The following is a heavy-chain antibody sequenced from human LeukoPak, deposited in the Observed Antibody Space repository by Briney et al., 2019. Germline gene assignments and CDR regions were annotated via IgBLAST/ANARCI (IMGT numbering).Heavy chain of an antibody. V-gene: IGHV1-2*02. CDR2: INPNSGGT. Sequence: ASVKVSCKASGYTFTGYYMHWVRQAPGQGLEWMEWINPNSGGTNYAQKFQGRVTMTRDTSISTAYMELSRLRSDDTAVYYCARDFWSGLRYYFDYWGQGTLVTVSS. J-gene: IGHJ4*02. CDR3: ARDFWSGLRYYFDY. CDR1: GYTFTGYY. D-gene: IGHD3-3*01.